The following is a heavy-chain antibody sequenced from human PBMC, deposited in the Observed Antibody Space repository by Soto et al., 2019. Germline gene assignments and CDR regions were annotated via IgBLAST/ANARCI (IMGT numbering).Heavy chain of an antibody. CDR3: ARYGTYYYGSSGYYHDDY. J-gene: IGHJ4*02. Sequence: SETLSLTCTVSGGSISSSSYYWGWIRQPPGKGLEWIGSIYYSGSTYYNPSLKSRVTISVDASKNQFSLKLSSVTAADTAVYYCARYGTYYYGSSGYYHDDYWGQGTLVTVSS. CDR1: GGSISSSSYY. V-gene: IGHV4-39*01. CDR2: IYYSGST. D-gene: IGHD3-22*01.